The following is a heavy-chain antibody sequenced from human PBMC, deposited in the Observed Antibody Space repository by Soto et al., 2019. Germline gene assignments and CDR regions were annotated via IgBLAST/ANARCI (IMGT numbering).Heavy chain of an antibody. CDR1: GGSISSGGYY. D-gene: IGHD2-2*01. J-gene: IGHJ2*01. Sequence: QVQLQESGPGLVKPSQTLSLTCTVSGGSISSGGYYWSWMRQHPGKGLEWIGYIYYSGSTYYNPSLKSRVTIAVDTSKNQFSLKLSSVTAADTAVYYCARDRFVVVPAAMGQDWYFDLWGRGTLVTVSS. CDR2: IYYSGST. V-gene: IGHV4-31*03. CDR3: ARDRFVVVPAAMGQDWYFDL.